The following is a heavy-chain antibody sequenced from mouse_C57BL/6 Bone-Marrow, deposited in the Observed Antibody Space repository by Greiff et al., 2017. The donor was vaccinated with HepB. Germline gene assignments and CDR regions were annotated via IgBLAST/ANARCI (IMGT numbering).Heavy chain of an antibody. CDR2: ISSGSSTI. Sequence: EVQLQQSGGGLVKPGGSLKLSCAASGFTFSDYGMHWVRQAPEKGLEWVAYISSGSSTIYYADTVKGRYTISRDNAKNTLFLQMTSLRSEDTAMYYCARGEYYGSSHYAMDDWGQGTSVTVSS. CDR1: GFTFSDYG. J-gene: IGHJ4*01. V-gene: IGHV5-17*01. D-gene: IGHD1-1*01. CDR3: ARGEYYGSSHYAMDD.